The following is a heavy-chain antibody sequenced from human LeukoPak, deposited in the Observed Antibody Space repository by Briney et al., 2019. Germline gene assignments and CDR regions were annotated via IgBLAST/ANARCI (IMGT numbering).Heavy chain of an antibody. Sequence: PSQTLSLTCTVSGGSISSRDYYWSWIRQPPGKGLEWIGYIYYSGSTYYNPSLKSRVTISVDTSKNQFSLKLSSVTAADTAVYYCARYCPGAGDAFGIWGQGTMVTVSS. CDR3: ARYCPGAGDAFGI. J-gene: IGHJ3*02. D-gene: IGHD1-26*01. CDR1: GGSISSRDYY. V-gene: IGHV4-30-4*01. CDR2: IYYSGST.